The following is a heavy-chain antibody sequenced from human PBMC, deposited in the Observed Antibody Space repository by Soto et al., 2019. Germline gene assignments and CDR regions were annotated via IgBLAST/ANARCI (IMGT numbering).Heavy chain of an antibody. CDR3: ARHVCSSTRCSPYFVY. D-gene: IGHD2-2*01. CDR1: GFTFNNYA. J-gene: IGHJ4*02. Sequence: GGSLRLSCAASGFTFNNYAMGWVRQAPGKGLEWVSGISGSGGSTYYADSVKGHFTISRDNSKKTLYLQMSSLRAEDTAVYYCARHVCSSTRCSPYFVYWGRGTLVTVSS. V-gene: IGHV3-23*01. CDR2: ISGSGGST.